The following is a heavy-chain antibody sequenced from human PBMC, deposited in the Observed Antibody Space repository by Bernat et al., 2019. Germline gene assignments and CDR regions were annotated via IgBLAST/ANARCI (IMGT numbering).Heavy chain of an antibody. Sequence: EVQLVQSGAEVKKPGESLKISCKGSGYSFTSYWIGWVRQMPGKGLEWMGIIYPGDSDTRYSPSFQGQVTISADKSISTAYLQWSSLKASDTAMYYCARHSSTTYYYGSGSPREITWGQGTLVTVSS. J-gene: IGHJ5*02. CDR1: GYSFTSYW. CDR2: IYPGDSDT. D-gene: IGHD3-10*01. CDR3: ARHSSTTYYYGSGSPREIT. V-gene: IGHV5-51*01.